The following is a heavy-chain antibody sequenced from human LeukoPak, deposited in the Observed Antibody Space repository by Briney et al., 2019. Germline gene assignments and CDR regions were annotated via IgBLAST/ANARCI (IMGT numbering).Heavy chain of an antibody. V-gene: IGHV4-4*02. CDR1: GGSISSSNW. CDR2: IYHSGST. J-gene: IGHJ6*03. CDR3: ARLYYYDSSGYYDYYYYYMDV. D-gene: IGHD3-22*01. Sequence: SGTLSLTCAVSGGSISSSNWWSWVRQPPGEGLEGIGEIYHSGSTNYNPSLKSRVTISVEKSKNQFSLKLSSVTAADTAVYYCARLYYYDSSGYYDYYYYYMDVWGKGTTVTVSS.